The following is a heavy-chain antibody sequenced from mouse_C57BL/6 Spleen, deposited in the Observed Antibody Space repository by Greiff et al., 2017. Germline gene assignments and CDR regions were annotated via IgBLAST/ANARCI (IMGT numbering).Heavy chain of an antibody. CDR3: GRSGNGNFFFDY. CDR1: GYAFSSYW. V-gene: IGHV1-80*01. D-gene: IGHD2-1*01. Sequence: QVHVKQSGAELVKPGASVKISCKASGYAFSSYWMNWVKQRPGKGLEWIGQIYPGDGDTNYNGKFKGKATLTADKSSSTAYMQLSSLTSEDSAVYCGGRSGNGNFFFDYWGQGTTLTVSS. CDR2: IYPGDGDT. J-gene: IGHJ2*01.